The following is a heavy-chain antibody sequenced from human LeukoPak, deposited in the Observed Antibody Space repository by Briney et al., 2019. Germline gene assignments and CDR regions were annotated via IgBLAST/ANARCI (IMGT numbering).Heavy chain of an antibody. V-gene: IGHV4-39*07. Sequence: SETLSLTCTVSGGSISSSSYYWGWIRQPPGKGLEWIGSIYYSGSTYYNPSLKSRVTISVDTSKNQFSLKLSSVTAADTAVYYCAREESGIFEYWGQGTLVTVSS. J-gene: IGHJ4*02. CDR2: IYYSGST. CDR1: GGSISSSSYY. CDR3: AREESGIFEY. D-gene: IGHD1-26*01.